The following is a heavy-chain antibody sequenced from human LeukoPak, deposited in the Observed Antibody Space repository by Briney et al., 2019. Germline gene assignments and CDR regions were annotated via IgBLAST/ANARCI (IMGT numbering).Heavy chain of an antibody. CDR3: ARAFSVWPEAVGTWELRI. J-gene: IGHJ4*02. Sequence: ASVKVSCKASGYTFTSYAMHWVRQAPGQRLEWMGWINAGNGNTKYSQKFQGRVTITRDTSASTAYMELSSLRSEDTAVYYCARAFSVWPEAVGTWELRIWGQGTLVTVSS. CDR1: GYTFTSYA. CDR2: INAGNGNT. V-gene: IGHV1-3*01. D-gene: IGHD1-26*01.